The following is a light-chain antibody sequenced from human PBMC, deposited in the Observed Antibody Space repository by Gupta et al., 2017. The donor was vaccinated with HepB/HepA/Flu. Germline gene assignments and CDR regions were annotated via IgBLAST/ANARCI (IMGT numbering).Light chain of an antibody. CDR3: QQDNNFPWT. Sequence: DIEMTQSASTLSASVGDRVTITCRASQSISGWLAWYQQKPGKAPKLLIYKASSLESGVPSRFSGSGSGTEFTLTISSLQPEDFATYYCQQDNNFPWTFGQGTKVEIK. V-gene: IGKV1-5*03. J-gene: IGKJ1*01. CDR2: KAS. CDR1: QSISGW.